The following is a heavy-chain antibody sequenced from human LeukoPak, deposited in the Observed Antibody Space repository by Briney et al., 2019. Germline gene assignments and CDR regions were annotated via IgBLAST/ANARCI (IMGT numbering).Heavy chain of an antibody. CDR2: IYTSGST. J-gene: IGHJ6*03. V-gene: IGHV4-4*07. CDR3: ARVISDGVYYYMDV. Sequence: SETLSLTCTVSGGSISSYYWSWIRQPAGKGLEWIGRIYTSGSTNYNPSLKSRVTMSVDTSKNQFSLKLSSVTAADTAVYYCARVISDGVYYYMDVWGKGTTVTVSS. D-gene: IGHD3/OR15-3a*01. CDR1: GGSISSYY.